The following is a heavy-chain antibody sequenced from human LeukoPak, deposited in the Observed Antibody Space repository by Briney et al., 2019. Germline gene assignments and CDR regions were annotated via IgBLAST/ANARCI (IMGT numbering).Heavy chain of an antibody. CDR1: GFSFNSYW. V-gene: IGHV3-74*01. D-gene: IGHD5-12*01. CDR2: INSDGSRT. CDR3: ASAWDSGWPFDY. Sequence: PGGSLRPSCAASGFSFNSYWIHWVRQAPGKGLVWVSRINSDGSRTTYADSVKGRLTISRDNAKNSLFLQMSSLSADDTGVYLCASAWDSGWPFDYWGQGTLVTVSS. J-gene: IGHJ4*02.